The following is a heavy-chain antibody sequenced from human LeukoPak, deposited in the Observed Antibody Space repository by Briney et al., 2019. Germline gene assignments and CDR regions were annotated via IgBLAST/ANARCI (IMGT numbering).Heavy chain of an antibody. Sequence: GASVKVSCKASGYTFTGYYMHWVRQAPGQGLEWMGWISAYNGNTNYAQKLQGRVTMTTDTSTSTAYMELRSLRSDDTAVYYCARARDGYSGSHGSFDYWGQGTLVTVSS. V-gene: IGHV1-18*04. CDR2: ISAYNGNT. CDR3: ARARDGYSGSHGSFDY. CDR1: GYTFTGYY. J-gene: IGHJ4*02. D-gene: IGHD1-26*01.